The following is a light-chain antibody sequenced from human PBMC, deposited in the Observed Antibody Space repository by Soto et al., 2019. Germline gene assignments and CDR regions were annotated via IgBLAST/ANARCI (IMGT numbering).Light chain of an antibody. CDR2: GAS. V-gene: IGKV3-11*01. CDR1: QSVATN. J-gene: IGKJ5*01. CDR3: QQRSNWPPIT. Sequence: VVTQSPATLSVSPGERVTLSCRASQSVATNLAWYQQRPGQAPRLLIYGASKRAIGLPARFSGSGSGTDFTLTISSLEPEDFAVYYCQQRSNWPPITFGQGTRLEIK.